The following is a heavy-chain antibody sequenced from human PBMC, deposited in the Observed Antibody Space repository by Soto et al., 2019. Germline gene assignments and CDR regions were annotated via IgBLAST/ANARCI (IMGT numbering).Heavy chain of an antibody. CDR3: ARSQGSSTSLEIYYYYYYGMDV. CDR1: GGTFSSYA. V-gene: IGHV1-69*01. J-gene: IGHJ6*02. D-gene: IGHD2-2*01. CDR2: IIPISGKA. Sequence: QVQLVQSGAEVKKPGSSVKVSCKASGGTFSSYAISWVRQAPGQGLEWMGGIIPISGKANYAQKFQGRVTITADESTSTADMELSSLRSEDTAVYYCARSQGSSTSLEIYYYYYYGMDVWGQGTTVTVSS.